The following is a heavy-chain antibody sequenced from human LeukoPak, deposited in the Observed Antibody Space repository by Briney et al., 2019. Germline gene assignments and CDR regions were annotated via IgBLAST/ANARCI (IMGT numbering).Heavy chain of an antibody. J-gene: IGHJ4*02. CDR1: GFTFSTYS. D-gene: IGHD6-19*01. V-gene: IGHV3-21*06. CDR3: ARGGRLLYSSGWGLDY. CDR2: ISASGDYI. Sequence: GGSLRLSCAASGFTFSTYSMNWVRQAPGKGLEWVSSISASGDYIFDADSVKGRFTISRDNAQNSLYLQMSSLRAEGTAVYYCARGGRLLYSSGWGLDYWGQGSLVTVSS.